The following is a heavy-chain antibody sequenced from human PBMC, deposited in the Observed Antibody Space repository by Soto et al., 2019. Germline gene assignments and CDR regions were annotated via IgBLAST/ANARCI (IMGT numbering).Heavy chain of an antibody. CDR2: ISWNSGTL. V-gene: IGHV3-9*01. Sequence: PGGSLRLSCAASGFTFDDYAIHWVRQSPGKGLEWVSGISWNSGTLGYADSVKGRFTISRDNAKNSLYLQMNSLRAEDTALYYCAKSYCSSTSCYPDYYYYYMDVWGKGTTVTVSS. CDR1: GFTFDDYA. J-gene: IGHJ6*03. D-gene: IGHD2-2*01. CDR3: AKSYCSSTSCYPDYYYYYMDV.